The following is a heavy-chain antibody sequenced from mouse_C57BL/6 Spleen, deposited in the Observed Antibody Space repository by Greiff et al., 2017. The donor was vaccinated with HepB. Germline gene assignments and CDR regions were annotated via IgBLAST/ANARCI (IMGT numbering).Heavy chain of an antibody. Sequence: QVQLKQSGPELVKPGASVKISCKASGYAFSSSWMNWVKQRPGKGLEWIGRIYPGDGDTNYNGKFTGKATLTADKSSSTAYMQLSSLTSEDSAVYFCARAPITTVVATPLAYWGQGTLVTVSA. D-gene: IGHD1-1*01. J-gene: IGHJ3*01. CDR3: ARAPITTVVATPLAY. V-gene: IGHV1-82*01. CDR1: GYAFSSSW. CDR2: IYPGDGDT.